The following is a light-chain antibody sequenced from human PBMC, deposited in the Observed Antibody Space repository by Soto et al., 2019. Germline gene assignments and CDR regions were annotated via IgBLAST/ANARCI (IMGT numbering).Light chain of an antibody. J-gene: IGKJ1*01. CDR2: GAS. Sequence: EIVMTQSPATLSVSPGERATLSCRASQSVSSNLAWYQQKPGQAPRLLIYGASTRATGIPARFSGSGSGTXXXLTXXRLQSEDFAXYYCQQYNNWPWTFGQGTKVEIK. CDR3: QQYNNWPWT. CDR1: QSVSSN. V-gene: IGKV3-15*01.